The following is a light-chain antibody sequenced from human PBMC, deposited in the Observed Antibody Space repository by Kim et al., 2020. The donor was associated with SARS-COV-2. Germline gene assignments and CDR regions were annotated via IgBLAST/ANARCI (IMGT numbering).Light chain of an antibody. CDR1: NSNFGSNT. CDR2: IND. Sequence: PGKRGSSSCSGTNSNFGSNTVSWYEEVPGTAPKLLIYINDQRASGVPDRFSGSKSGTSASLAISGLQSEDEADYFWATWDDSLTAVFGGGTQLTVL. CDR3: ATWDDSLTAV. V-gene: IGLV1-44*01. J-gene: IGLJ3*02.